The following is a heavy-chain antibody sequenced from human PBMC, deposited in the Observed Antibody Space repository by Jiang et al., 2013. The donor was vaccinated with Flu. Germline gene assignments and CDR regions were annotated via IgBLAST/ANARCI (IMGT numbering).Heavy chain of an antibody. CDR2: TYYRSKWYN. Sequence: AAWNWIRQSPSRGLEWLGRTYYRSKWYNDYAGSVKSRITINPDTSKNQFSLQLNSVTPEDTAVYYCARGAHILTGYYNYYYFDLWGRGTLVTVSS. V-gene: IGHV6-1*01. J-gene: IGHJ2*01. D-gene: IGHD3-9*01. CDR1: AA. CDR3: ARGAHILTGYYNYYYFDL.